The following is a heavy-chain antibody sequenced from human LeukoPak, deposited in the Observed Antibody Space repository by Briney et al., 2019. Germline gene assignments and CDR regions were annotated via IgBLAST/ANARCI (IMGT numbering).Heavy chain of an antibody. CDR2: ISSGSSYI. Sequence: GGSLSLSCAASGFTFSGYNMNWVRQAPGKGLEWVSSISSGSSYIYYADSLKGRFTISRDNAKNSLYLQMNSLRAEDTAVYYCARDADRYYYDSSGYYHHFDYWGQGTLVTVSS. CDR1: GFTFSGYN. CDR3: ARDADRYYYDSSGYYHHFDY. J-gene: IGHJ4*02. D-gene: IGHD3-22*01. V-gene: IGHV3-21*06.